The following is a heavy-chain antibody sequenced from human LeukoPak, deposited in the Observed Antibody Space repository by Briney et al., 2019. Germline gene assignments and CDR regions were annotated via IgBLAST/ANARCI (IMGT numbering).Heavy chain of an antibody. CDR1: GGSISSYY. V-gene: IGHV4-59*01. CDR2: IYYSGST. D-gene: IGHD6-13*01. CDR3: ARFIAAAGNDAFDI. J-gene: IGHJ3*02. Sequence: SETLSLTCTVSGGSISSYYWSWIRQPPGKGLEWIGYIYYSGSTNYNPSLKSRATISVDTSKNQFSLRLSSVTAADTAVYYCARFIAAAGNDAFDIWGQGTMVTVSS.